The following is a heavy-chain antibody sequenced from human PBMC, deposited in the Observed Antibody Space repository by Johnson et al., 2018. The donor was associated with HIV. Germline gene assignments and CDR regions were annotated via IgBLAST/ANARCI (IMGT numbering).Heavy chain of an antibody. D-gene: IGHD3-22*01. Sequence: QVQLVESGGGVVQSGRSLRLSCAASGSIFSSYAMHWVRQAPGKGLEWVAVISYDGSNKYYADSVKGRFTISRDNSKNTVYLQMKSLRAEDTAVYYCARGIAPGGDYDSSGYYGDAFDTWGQGTMVTVSS. CDR2: ISYDGSNK. CDR3: ARGIAPGGDYDSSGYYGDAFDT. CDR1: GSIFSSYA. V-gene: IGHV3-30*04. J-gene: IGHJ3*02.